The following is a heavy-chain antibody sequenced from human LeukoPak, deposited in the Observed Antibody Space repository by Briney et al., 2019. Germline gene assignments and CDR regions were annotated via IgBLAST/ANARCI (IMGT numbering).Heavy chain of an antibody. Sequence: GGSLRLSCAASGFTFSDYYMSWIRQAPGKGLEWVSYISSSGSTIYYAGSVKGRFTISRDNAKNSLYLQMNSLRAEDTAVYYCARRCVRGYSSDYWGQGTLVTVSS. CDR2: ISSSGSTI. CDR3: ARRCVRGYSSDY. D-gene: IGHD5-18*01. V-gene: IGHV3-11*01. CDR1: GFTFSDYY. J-gene: IGHJ4*02.